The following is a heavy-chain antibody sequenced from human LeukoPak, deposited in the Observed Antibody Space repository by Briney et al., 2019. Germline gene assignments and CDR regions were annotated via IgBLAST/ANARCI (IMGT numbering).Heavy chain of an antibody. CDR1: GYSISSDYY. V-gene: IGHV4-38-2*02. D-gene: IGHD3-3*01. CDR2: IHHSGRT. J-gene: IGHJ5*02. Sequence: ASETLSLTCTVSGYSISSDYYWGWIRQPPGKGLEWIGSIHHSGRTYYNPSLKSRVTISVDTSKNQFSLKLSSVTAADTAVYYCARDHLANLASRLFDPWGQGTLVTVSS. CDR3: ARDHLANLASRLFDP.